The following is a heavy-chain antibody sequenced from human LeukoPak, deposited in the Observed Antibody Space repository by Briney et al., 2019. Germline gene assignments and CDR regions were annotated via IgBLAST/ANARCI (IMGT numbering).Heavy chain of an antibody. D-gene: IGHD3-9*01. CDR2: THYTGST. V-gene: IGHV4-59*01. J-gene: IGHJ6*02. CDR3: ARKTYYDIFSYYYYYGMDV. Sequence: SETLSLTCTVSGGSISDYYWSWIRQPPGKGLKWIAFTHYTGSTNYNPSLKSRVTISVDTSKNQFSLKLSSVTAADTAVYYCARKTYYDIFSYYYYYGMDVWGQGTTVTVSS. CDR1: GGSISDYY.